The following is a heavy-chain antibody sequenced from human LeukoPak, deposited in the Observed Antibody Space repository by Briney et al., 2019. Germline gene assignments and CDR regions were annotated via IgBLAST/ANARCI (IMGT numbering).Heavy chain of an antibody. D-gene: IGHD2-2*01. CDR1: GFTFSDYS. J-gene: IGHJ4*02. V-gene: IGHV3-48*01. CDR2: VGISSGNT. CDR3: ARDTKYAFDN. Sequence: PGGSLRLSCAASGFTFSDYSMNWVRHAPGKGLEWISYVGISSGNTKYADSVKGRFTISGDKAKNSLYLQMNSLRVEDTAVYYCARDTKYAFDNWGQGTLVTVSS.